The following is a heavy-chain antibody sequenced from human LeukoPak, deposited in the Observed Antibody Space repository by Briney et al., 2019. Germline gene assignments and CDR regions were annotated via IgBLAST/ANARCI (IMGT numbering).Heavy chain of an antibody. CDR1: GGSISSSSYY. D-gene: IGHD6-13*01. J-gene: IGHJ4*02. Sequence: SETLSLTCTVSGGSISSSSYYWGWIRQPPGKGLEWIGSIYYSGSTYYNPSLKSRVTISVDTSKNQFTLKLSSVTAADTAVYYCARDLGVYGNFDYWGQGTLVTVSS. CDR3: ARDLGVYGNFDY. CDR2: IYYSGST. V-gene: IGHV4-39*06.